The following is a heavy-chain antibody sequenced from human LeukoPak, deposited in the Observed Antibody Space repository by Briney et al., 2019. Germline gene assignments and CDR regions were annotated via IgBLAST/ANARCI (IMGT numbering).Heavy chain of an antibody. CDR1: GFTYKTYQ. CDR2: INSERSST. J-gene: IGHJ4*02. V-gene: IGHV3-74*01. Sequence: GGPLRLSCTASGFTYKTYQMHWVPQAPGKGLVWVSLINSERSSTSYADSVKVRFTISRDNDKNSLYLQMNSLRGEDTAVYYCARDPPEWELPQDYWGRGTLVAVSS. D-gene: IGHD1-26*01. CDR3: ARDPPEWELPQDY.